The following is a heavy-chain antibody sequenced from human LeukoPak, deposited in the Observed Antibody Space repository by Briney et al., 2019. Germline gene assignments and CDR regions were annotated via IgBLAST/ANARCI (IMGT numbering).Heavy chain of an antibody. D-gene: IGHD1-26*01. CDR2: ISWNSGSI. Sequence: GGSLRLSCAASGFTFSSYSMNWVRQAPGKGLEWVSGISWNSGSIGYADSVKGRFTISRDNAKNSLYLQMNSLRAEDMALYYCAKGGIVGATTNYDAFDIWGQGTMVTVSS. J-gene: IGHJ3*02. V-gene: IGHV3-9*03. CDR1: GFTFSSYS. CDR3: AKGGIVGATTNYDAFDI.